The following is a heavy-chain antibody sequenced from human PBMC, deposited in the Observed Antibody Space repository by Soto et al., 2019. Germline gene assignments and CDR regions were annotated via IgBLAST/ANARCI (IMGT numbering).Heavy chain of an antibody. D-gene: IGHD3-3*01. Sequence: QITLNESGPTQVKPRQTLTLTCTFSGFSLTTSGVGVGWIRQSPGKAPEGLALIYWDDDKRYSPSLKSGLTITKDPSKNQVVLTMADLDPADTATYYCAHRVLRTVFGLVTTTAIYFDFWGQGTPVAVSS. CDR1: GFSLTTSGVG. CDR2: IYWDDDK. V-gene: IGHV2-5*02. J-gene: IGHJ4*02. CDR3: AHRVLRTVFGLVTTTAIYFDF.